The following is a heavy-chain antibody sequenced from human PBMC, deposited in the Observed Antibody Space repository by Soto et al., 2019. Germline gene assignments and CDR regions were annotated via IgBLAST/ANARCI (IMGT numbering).Heavy chain of an antibody. CDR1: GGTLSNYG. J-gene: IGHJ6*02. V-gene: IGHV1-69*12. CDR3: SRGDATKIVVTTYYAMDV. CDR2: IIPGFGTA. D-gene: IGHD4-17*01. Sequence: QVQLVQSGAEVKKPGSSVRVSCKASGGTLSNYGISWVRQAPGQGLEWMGGIIPGFGTANYAQKFQGRVTITADESKSTVYMDVTSLRSEDTAVYYCSRGDATKIVVTTYYAMDVWGQGTTVSVSS.